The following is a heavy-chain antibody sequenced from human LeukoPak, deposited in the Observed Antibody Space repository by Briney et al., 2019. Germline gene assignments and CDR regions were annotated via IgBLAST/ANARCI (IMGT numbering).Heavy chain of an antibody. CDR1: GFTFSDHY. D-gene: IGHD3-22*01. J-gene: IGHJ4*02. V-gene: IGHV3-11*01. CDR3: ARDGATSGYYTFFDY. Sequence: GGSLRLSCAASGFTFSDHYMGWIRQAPGKGLEWVSCITHTGTTVYYADSVKGRFTISRDNAKNSLFLQMNSLRAGDTALYYCARDGATSGYYTFFDYWGQGTLVTVSS. CDR2: ITHTGTTV.